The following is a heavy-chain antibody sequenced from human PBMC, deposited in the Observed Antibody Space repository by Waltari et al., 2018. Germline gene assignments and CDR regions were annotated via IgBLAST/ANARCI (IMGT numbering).Heavy chain of an antibody. D-gene: IGHD2-15*01. CDR3: AMVGHCSGGSCPNDAFDT. Sequence: QVQLQESGPGRAKPSETLYLTCTVSHYSNSNGYYWGWNRQPPGKGLEWIASIYHTGSTYYSPSLRRRVSISIATSMSQLSLRLSSVTAADTADYYCAMVGHCSGGSCPNDAFDTWGPGTSVTV. CDR1: HYSNSNGYY. J-gene: IGHJ3*02. V-gene: IGHV4-38-2*02. CDR2: IYHTGST.